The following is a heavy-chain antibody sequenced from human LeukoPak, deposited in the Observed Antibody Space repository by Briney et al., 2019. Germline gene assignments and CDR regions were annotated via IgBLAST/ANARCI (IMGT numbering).Heavy chain of an antibody. V-gene: IGHV1-69*05. CDR1: GATFSSYA. J-gene: IGHJ4*02. Sequence: SVKVSCKASGATFSSYAISWVRQAPGQGLEWMGGIIPIFGTANYAQKFQGRVTITTDESTSTAYMELSSLRSEDTAVYYCAGHDYGDYLEGYFDYWGQGTLVTVSS. CDR2: IIPIFGTA. D-gene: IGHD4-17*01. CDR3: AGHDYGDYLEGYFDY.